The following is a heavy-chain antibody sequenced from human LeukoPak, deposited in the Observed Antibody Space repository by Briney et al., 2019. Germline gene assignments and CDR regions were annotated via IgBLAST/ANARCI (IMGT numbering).Heavy chain of an antibody. V-gene: IGHV4-59*01. Sequence: SETLSLTCTVSGGSISSYYWSWIRQPPGKGLEWIGYIYYSGSTNYNPSLKSRVTISVDTSKNQFSLKLSSVTAADTAVYYCAREGTGDHFNAFDTWGQGTMVTVSS. J-gene: IGHJ3*02. D-gene: IGHD7-27*01. CDR2: IYYSGST. CDR1: GGSISSYY. CDR3: AREGTGDHFNAFDT.